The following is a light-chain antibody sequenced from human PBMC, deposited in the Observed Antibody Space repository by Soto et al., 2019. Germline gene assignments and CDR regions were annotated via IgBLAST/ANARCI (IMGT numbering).Light chain of an antibody. CDR1: SSDVGGYNY. CDR2: EVS. Sequence: QSALTQPASVSGSPGQSITISCTGTSSDVGGYNYVSWYQQHPGKAPKLMVYEVSNRPSGVSNRFSGSKSGNTASLTISGLQAEDEAAYYCTSYTSSPTLVFGGGTKLTVL. J-gene: IGLJ2*01. CDR3: TSYTSSPTLV. V-gene: IGLV2-14*01.